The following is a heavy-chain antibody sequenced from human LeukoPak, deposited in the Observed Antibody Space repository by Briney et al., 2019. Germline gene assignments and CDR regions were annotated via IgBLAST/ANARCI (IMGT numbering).Heavy chain of an antibody. CDR2: INHSGST. J-gene: IGHJ4*02. Sequence: SETLSLTCAVYGGSFSGYYWSWIRQPPGKGLEWIGEINHSGSTNYNPSLKSRVTISVDTSKNQFSLKLSSVTAADTAVCYCARFGVLGPYGSGSYYYFDYWGQGTLVTVSS. V-gene: IGHV4-34*01. CDR3: ARFGVLGPYGSGSYYYFDY. CDR1: GGSFSGYY. D-gene: IGHD3-10*01.